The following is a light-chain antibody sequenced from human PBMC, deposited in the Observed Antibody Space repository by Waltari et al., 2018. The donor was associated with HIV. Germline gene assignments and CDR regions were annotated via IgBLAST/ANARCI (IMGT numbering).Light chain of an antibody. CDR1: QSVTSSF. J-gene: IGKJ4*02. CDR2: GAS. Sequence: DIVLTQSPGTLSLSPGESATLSCRASQSVTSSFLSWYQQKPGQAPRPLIYGASSRATVIPDRFSGVGSGADFTFTISRLDPEDFAVYYCQQYGSSPLTFGGGTKVDIK. CDR3: QQYGSSPLT. V-gene: IGKV3-20*01.